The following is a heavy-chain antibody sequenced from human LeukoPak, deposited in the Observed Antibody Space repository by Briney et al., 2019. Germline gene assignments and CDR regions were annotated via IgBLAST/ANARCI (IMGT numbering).Heavy chain of an antibody. V-gene: IGHV3-74*01. J-gene: IGHJ4*02. Sequence: PGGSLRLSCAASGFTFSDYWIHWVRQAPGKGLVWVSRINTDGSITNYADSVKGRFSISRDNAKNTLYLQMSSLRAEDTAVYYCARERGGPNGDVDYWGQGTLVTVSS. D-gene: IGHD4-17*01. CDR3: ARERGGPNGDVDY. CDR1: GFTFSDYW. CDR2: INTDGSIT.